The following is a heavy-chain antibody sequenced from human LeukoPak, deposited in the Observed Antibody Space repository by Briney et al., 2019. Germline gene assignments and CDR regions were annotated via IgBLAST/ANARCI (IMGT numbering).Heavy chain of an antibody. CDR1: GFTCSSYA. V-gene: IGHV3-23*01. D-gene: IGHD3-3*01. CDR3: AKDQGVVIIPEAAIDY. CDR2: ISGSGGST. J-gene: IGHJ4*02. Sequence: PGGSLRLSCAASGFTCSSYAMSGVRQAPGKGLEWVSAISGSGGSTYYADSVKGRFTISRDNSKNTLYLQMNSLRAEDTAVYYCAKDQGVVIIPEAAIDYWGQGTLVTVSS.